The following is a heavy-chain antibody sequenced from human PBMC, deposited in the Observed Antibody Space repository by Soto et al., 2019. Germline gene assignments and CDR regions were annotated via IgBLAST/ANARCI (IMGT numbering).Heavy chain of an antibody. V-gene: IGHV2-70*01. D-gene: IGHD2-2*01. CDR2: IDWDDDK. CDR1: GFSLSTSGMC. Sequence: SGPTLVNPTQTLTLTCTFSGFSLSTSGMCVSWIRQPPGKALEWLALIDWDDDKYYSTSLKTRLTISKDTSKNQVVLTMSNMEPVDTATYYCAPILFVPAASSYYFYCMDVWGQGTTVTVSS. J-gene: IGHJ6*02. CDR3: APILFVPAASSYYFYCMDV.